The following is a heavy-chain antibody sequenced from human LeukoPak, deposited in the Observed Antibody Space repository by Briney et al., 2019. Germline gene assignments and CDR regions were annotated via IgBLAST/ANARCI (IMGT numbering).Heavy chain of an antibody. V-gene: IGHV3-48*01. Sequence: PGGSLRLSCAASGFTFSSYSMNWVRQAPGKGLEWVSYISSSSSTIYYVDSVKGRFTISRDNAKNSLYLQMNSLRAEDTAVYYCAGGDSSGYYYKGDSDYWGQGTLVTVSS. CDR2: ISSSSSTI. CDR1: GFTFSSYS. CDR3: AGGDSSGYYYKGDSDY. D-gene: IGHD3-22*01. J-gene: IGHJ4*02.